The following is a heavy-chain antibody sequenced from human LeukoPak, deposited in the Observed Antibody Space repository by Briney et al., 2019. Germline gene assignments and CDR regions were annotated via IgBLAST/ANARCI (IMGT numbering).Heavy chain of an antibody. D-gene: IGHD5-12*01. CDR1: GVSISSGGYY. V-gene: IGHV4-31*03. J-gene: IGHJ4*02. CDR3: ARVWGGYSGYDPKIFDY. Sequence: SETLSLTCTVSGVSISSGGYYWSWLRQHPGKGLEWIGYIYYSGSTYYNPSLKSRVTISVDTSKNQFSLKLSSVTAADTAVYYCARVWGGYSGYDPKIFDYWGQGTLVTVSS. CDR2: IYYSGST.